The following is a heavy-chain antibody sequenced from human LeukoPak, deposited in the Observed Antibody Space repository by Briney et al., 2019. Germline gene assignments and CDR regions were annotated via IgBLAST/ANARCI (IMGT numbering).Heavy chain of an antibody. J-gene: IGHJ4*02. D-gene: IGHD2-2*01. CDR2: ISYDGSNK. CDR1: GFTFSSYG. V-gene: IGHV3-30*18. Sequence: GGSLRLSCAASGFTFSSYGMHWVRQAPGKGLEWVAVISYDGSNKYYADSVKGRFTISRDTSENTLYLQMNSLRAEDTAVYYCAKAKDIVVVPAAPIDYWGQGTLVTVSS. CDR3: AKAKDIVVVPAAPIDY.